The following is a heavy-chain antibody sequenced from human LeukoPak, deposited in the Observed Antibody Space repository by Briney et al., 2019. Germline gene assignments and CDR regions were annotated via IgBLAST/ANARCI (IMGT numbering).Heavy chain of an antibody. CDR1: GFTFNTYG. V-gene: IGHV3-23*01. D-gene: IGHD2-2*01. J-gene: IGHJ6*03. CDR3: AKDNIVVVRDYYYYYMDV. CDR2: ITGTGDAT. Sequence: PGGSLRLSCAASGFTFNTYGMSWVRQAPGKGLECVSAITGTGDATYYADSVKGRFTISRDNSKNTLYLQMNSLRAEDTAVYYCAKDNIVVVRDYYYYYMDVWGKGTTVTVSS.